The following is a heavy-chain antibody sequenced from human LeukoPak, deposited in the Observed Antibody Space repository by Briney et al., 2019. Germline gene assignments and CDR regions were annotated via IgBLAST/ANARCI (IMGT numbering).Heavy chain of an antibody. Sequence: GGSLTLSCGASGFTFSGYWMSWLRQAPGKGLEWVANIKQDGGEKYYVDSVKGRFTISRDNAKNSLYLQMNSLRAEDTAVYYCARDRGFGQADVWGKGTTVTVSS. D-gene: IGHD3-10*01. CDR1: GFTFSGYW. CDR3: ARDRGFGQADV. CDR2: IKQDGGEK. V-gene: IGHV3-7*01. J-gene: IGHJ6*04.